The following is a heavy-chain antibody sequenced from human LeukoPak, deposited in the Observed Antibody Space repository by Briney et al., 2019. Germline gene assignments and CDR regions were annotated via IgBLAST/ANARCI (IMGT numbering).Heavy chain of an antibody. J-gene: IGHJ5*02. CDR1: GYTLTGYY. D-gene: IGHD6-13*01. CDR3: ARGGYSSSWYALDP. V-gene: IGHV1-2*02. CDR2: INPNSGGT. Sequence: ASVKVSCKASGYTLTGYYMHWGRQAPGQGLEWMGWINPNSGGTNYAQKFQGRVTMTRDTSISTAYMELSRLRSDDTAVYYCARGGYSSSWYALDPWGQGTLVTVSS.